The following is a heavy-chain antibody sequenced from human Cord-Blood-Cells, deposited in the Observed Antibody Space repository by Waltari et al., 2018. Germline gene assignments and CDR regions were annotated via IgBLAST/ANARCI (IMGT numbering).Heavy chain of an antibody. CDR1: GYSFTSYW. Sequence: EVQLVQSGAEVKKPGESLKISCKGSGYSFTSYWIGWVRLMPGKGLEWMGIIYPCDSATRYIPSFQGQVTIPADKSIITAYRQWSSLKAADTAMYYCARQPDNWNYVDYWGQGTLVTVSS. CDR2: IYPCDSAT. CDR3: ARQPDNWNYVDY. J-gene: IGHJ4*02. V-gene: IGHV5-51*01. D-gene: IGHD1-20*01.